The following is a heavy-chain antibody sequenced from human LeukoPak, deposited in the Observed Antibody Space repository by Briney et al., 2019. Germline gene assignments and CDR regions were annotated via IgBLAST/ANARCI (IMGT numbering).Heavy chain of an antibody. J-gene: IGHJ6*04. CDR1: GGTFSSYA. D-gene: IGHD2-2*01. V-gene: IGHV1-69*06. CDR3: ARCLVVPAAITPYEYYGMDV. Sequence: GSSVKVSCKASGGTFSSYAICWVRQAPGQGLEWMGGIIPIFGTANYAQKFQGRVTITADKSTSTAYMELSSLRSEDTAVYYCARCLVVPAAITPYEYYGMDVWGKGTTVTVSS. CDR2: IIPIFGTA.